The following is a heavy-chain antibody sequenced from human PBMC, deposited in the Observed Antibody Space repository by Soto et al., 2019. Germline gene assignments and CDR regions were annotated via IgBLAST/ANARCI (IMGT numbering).Heavy chain of an antibody. CDR2: FVGSTGST. D-gene: IGHD1-1*01. CDR1: GFTFSSST. J-gene: IGHJ4*02. Sequence: GGSLRLSCAASGFTFSSSTMNWVRQAPGKGLEWVSTFVGSTGSTFYADSVKGRFTISRDDSKNTLYLQMNSLRAEDTAVYYCAKRHTTVATPANYFDYWGQGTLVTVSS. CDR3: AKRHTTVATPANYFDY. V-gene: IGHV3-23*01.